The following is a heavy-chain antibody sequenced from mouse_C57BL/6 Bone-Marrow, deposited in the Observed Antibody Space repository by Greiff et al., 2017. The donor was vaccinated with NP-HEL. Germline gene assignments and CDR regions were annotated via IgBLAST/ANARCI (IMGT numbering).Heavy chain of an antibody. CDR3: ARRYYGSPWYFDV. D-gene: IGHD1-1*01. V-gene: IGHV3-8*01. CDR1: GYSITSDY. J-gene: IGHJ1*03. Sequence: EVKLVESGPGLAKPSQTLSLPCSVTGYSITSDYWNWIRKFPGNKLEYMGYISYSGSTYYNPSLKSRISITRDTSKTQYYLQLKSVTTEDTATYYCARRYYGSPWYFDVWGTGTTVTVSS. CDR2: ISYSGST.